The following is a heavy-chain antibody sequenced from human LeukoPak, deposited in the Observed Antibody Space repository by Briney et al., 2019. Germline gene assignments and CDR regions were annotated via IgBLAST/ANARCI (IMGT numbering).Heavy chain of an antibody. CDR3: AKDLHSGSYYGAFDI. CDR2: ISHDGSNK. D-gene: IGHD1-26*01. J-gene: IGHJ3*02. CDR1: GFTFSRYA. V-gene: IGHV3-30-3*01. Sequence: GRSLRLSCAASGFTFSRYAMHWVRRAPGKGLEWVAVISHDGSNKFYADSVKGRLTISRDNSKNTLYLQMNSLRAEDTAVYYCAKDLHSGSYYGAFDIWGQGTMVTVSS.